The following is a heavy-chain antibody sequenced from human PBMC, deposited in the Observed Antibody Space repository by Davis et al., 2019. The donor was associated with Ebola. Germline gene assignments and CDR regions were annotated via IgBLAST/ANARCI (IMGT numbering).Heavy chain of an antibody. Sequence: PGGSLRLSCAASGFTFSSYGMHWVRQAPGKGLEWVPFIRYDGSNKYYADSVKGRFTISRDNSKNTLYLQMNSLRAEDTAVYYCAKDVANWGLFDYWGQGTLVTVSS. CDR3: AKDVANWGLFDY. V-gene: IGHV3-30*02. CDR2: IRYDGSNK. D-gene: IGHD7-27*01. J-gene: IGHJ4*02. CDR1: GFTFSSYG.